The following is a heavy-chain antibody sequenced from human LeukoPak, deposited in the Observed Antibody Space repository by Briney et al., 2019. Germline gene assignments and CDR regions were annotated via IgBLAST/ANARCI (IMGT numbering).Heavy chain of an antibody. CDR3: AKDASNYFWYFDL. V-gene: IGHV3-23*01. CDR1: GFIFSTYA. Sequence: GGSRRLSCAGSGFIFSTYAMTWVRQAPGKGLEWVSGISGSGDTTYYADSVKGRFTISRDNSKNTLYLQMSSLRAEDTAVYYCAKDASNYFWYFDLWGRGTLVTVSS. D-gene: IGHD1-1*01. J-gene: IGHJ2*01. CDR2: ISGSGDTT.